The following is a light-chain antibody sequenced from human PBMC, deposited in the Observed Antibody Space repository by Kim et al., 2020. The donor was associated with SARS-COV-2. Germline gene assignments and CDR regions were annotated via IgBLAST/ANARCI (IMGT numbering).Light chain of an antibody. V-gene: IGKV1-5*03. J-gene: IGKJ2*01. Sequence: LSASGGDRVTITCRASESIGRLLAWYQQKPGKAPKLLIYKAPSLQSGVPSRFSGSGSGTEFTLTISSLQPDDFATYFCQQYHTYSAFGQGTKLEI. CDR1: ESIGRL. CDR2: KAP. CDR3: QQYHTYSA.